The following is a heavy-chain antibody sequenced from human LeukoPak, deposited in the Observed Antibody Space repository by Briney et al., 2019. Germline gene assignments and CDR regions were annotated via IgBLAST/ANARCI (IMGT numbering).Heavy chain of an antibody. Sequence: EASVKVSCKASGYTFTGYYMHWVRQAPGQGLEWMGWINPNSGGTNYAQKFQGRVTMTRDTSISTAYMELSRLRSDDTAVYYCARHSSSWYTIEYWGQGTLVTVSS. CDR1: GYTFTGYY. J-gene: IGHJ4*02. D-gene: IGHD6-13*01. CDR2: INPNSGGT. CDR3: ARHSSSWYTIEY. V-gene: IGHV1-2*02.